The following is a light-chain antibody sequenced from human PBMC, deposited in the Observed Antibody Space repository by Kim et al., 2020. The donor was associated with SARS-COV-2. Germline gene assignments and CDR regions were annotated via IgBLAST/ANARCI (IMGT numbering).Light chain of an antibody. V-gene: IGKV3-20*01. CDR2: GAF. CDR3: QQYGSSPPYT. J-gene: IGKJ2*01. Sequence: EIVLTQSPGTLSLSPGERATLSCRASQSVSTSYLAWYQQKPGQAPRLLIYGAFRRATDIPDRFNGSGSGTDFTLTISRLEPEDFAVYYCQQYGSSPPYTFGQRTKLEI. CDR1: QSVSTSY.